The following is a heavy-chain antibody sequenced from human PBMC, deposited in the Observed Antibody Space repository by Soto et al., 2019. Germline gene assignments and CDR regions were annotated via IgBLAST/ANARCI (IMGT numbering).Heavy chain of an antibody. Sequence: SETLSLTCTVSGGSISSGGYYWSWIRQHPGKGLEWIGYIYYSGSTYYNPSLKSRVTISVDTSKNQFSLKLSSVTAADTAVYYCARVSYYGSGNTLHFDYWGKGTLVTVS. V-gene: IGHV4-31*03. CDR2: IYYSGST. CDR1: GGSISSGGYY. CDR3: ARVSYYGSGNTLHFDY. D-gene: IGHD3-10*01. J-gene: IGHJ4*02.